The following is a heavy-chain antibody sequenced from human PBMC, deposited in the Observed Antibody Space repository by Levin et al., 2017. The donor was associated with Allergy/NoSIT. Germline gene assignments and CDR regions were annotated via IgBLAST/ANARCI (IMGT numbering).Heavy chain of an antibody. CDR3: TRGLEADF. V-gene: IGHV3-74*01. Sequence: GGSLRLSCAASGFTFSSYRMHWVRQAPGKGLVWVSRIDGDGRTTSYADSVKGRFTISRDNAKSTLYLQMNSLRAEDTAVYYCTRGLEADFWGQGTLVTVSS. J-gene: IGHJ4*02. CDR1: GFTFSSYR. D-gene: IGHD1-1*01. CDR2: IDGDGRTT.